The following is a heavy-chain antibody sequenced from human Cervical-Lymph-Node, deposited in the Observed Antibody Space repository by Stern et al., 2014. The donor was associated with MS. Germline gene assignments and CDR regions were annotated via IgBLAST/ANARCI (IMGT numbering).Heavy chain of an antibody. CDR1: GGSITNRDY. Sequence: QVQLQESGPGLVKPSETLSLTCTVSGGSITNRDYWGWIRQSPGQGLEWVGSVYYSGLPYYSPPPTSRPTIPIDTPRTQFFLSLTSVTATDTAVYFCARGVTAVTNYVPNWCFDLWGRGTLVTVSS. D-gene: IGHD4-11*01. CDR3: ARGVTAVTNYVPNWCFDL. CDR2: VYYSGLP. V-gene: IGHV4-39*02. J-gene: IGHJ2*01.